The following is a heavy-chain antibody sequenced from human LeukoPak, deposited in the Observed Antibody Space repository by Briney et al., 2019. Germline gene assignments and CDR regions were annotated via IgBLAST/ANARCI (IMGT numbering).Heavy chain of an antibody. CDR1: GFTFSTFS. V-gene: IGHV3-21*06. D-gene: IGHD5-12*01. J-gene: IGHJ4*02. CDR3: TRDFTGESGYAGY. Sequence: GGSLRLSCAASGFTFSTFSMHWVRQAPGRGLEWVSSINPQGTSTWNADSVRGRFTVSRDNVKNSLYLQMNSLSAKDTGMYYCTRDFTGESGYAGYWGQGTLVTVSS. CDR2: INPQGTST.